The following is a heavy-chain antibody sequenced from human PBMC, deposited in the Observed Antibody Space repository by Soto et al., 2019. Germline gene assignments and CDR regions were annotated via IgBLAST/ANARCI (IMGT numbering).Heavy chain of an antibody. V-gene: IGHV1-3*01. CDR2: INVGTGNT. CDR1: GYIFTNYA. D-gene: IGHD2-21*02. Sequence: RASVKVSCKASGYIFTNYAIHWVRQAPGQRLEWVGWINVGTGNTKYSQNVQGRVTITRDTSATTAYMELSSLRSEDTAVYYCARGAGYCSGDCWNDYYYAMDVWGQGTTVTVSS. CDR3: ARGAGYCSGDCWNDYYYAMDV. J-gene: IGHJ6*02.